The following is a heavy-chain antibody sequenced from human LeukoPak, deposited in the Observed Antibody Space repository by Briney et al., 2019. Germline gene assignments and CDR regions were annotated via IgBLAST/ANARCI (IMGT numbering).Heavy chain of an antibody. CDR1: GFTFSSYA. CDR3: AKDPDIVVVPADAP. CDR2: ISGSGGST. V-gene: IGHV3-23*01. D-gene: IGHD2-2*01. J-gene: IGHJ5*02. Sequence: GGSLRLSCAASGFTFSSYAMGWVRQAPGKGLEWVSAISGSGGSTYYADSVKGRFTISRDNSKNTLYLQMNSLRAEDTAVYYCAKDPDIVVVPADAPWGQGTLVTVSS.